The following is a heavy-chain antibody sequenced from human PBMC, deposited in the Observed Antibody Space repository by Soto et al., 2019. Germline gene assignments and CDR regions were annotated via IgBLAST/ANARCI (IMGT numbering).Heavy chain of an antibody. Sequence: SETLSLTCTVSGGSISSYYWSWIRQPPGKGLEWIGYIYYSGSTNYNPSLKSRVTISVDTSKNQFSLKLSSVTAADTAVYYCASISRRDGYNFDYWGQGTLVTVS. CDR3: ASISRRDGYNFDY. CDR1: GGSISSYY. D-gene: IGHD5-12*01. J-gene: IGHJ4*02. V-gene: IGHV4-59*01. CDR2: IYYSGST.